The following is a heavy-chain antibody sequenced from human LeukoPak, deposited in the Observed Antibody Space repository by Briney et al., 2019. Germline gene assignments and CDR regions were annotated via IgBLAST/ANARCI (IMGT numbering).Heavy chain of an antibody. D-gene: IGHD6-13*01. V-gene: IGHV3-74*01. Sequence: PGGSLRLSCAASGFTFSRYYMHWVRQAPGKRLVGVSRINSDGRSTTYADSVRGRFTVSRDNAKNTLYLQMNSLKVEDTAMYYCTRVFVGDEYSSSGYWGQGTLVTVSS. CDR1: GFTFSRYY. J-gene: IGHJ4*02. CDR2: INSDGRST. CDR3: TRVFVGDEYSSSGY.